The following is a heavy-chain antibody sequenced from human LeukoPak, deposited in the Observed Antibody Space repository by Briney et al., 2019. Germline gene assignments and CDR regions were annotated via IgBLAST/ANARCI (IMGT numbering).Heavy chain of an antibody. CDR2: ISSSSGYI. CDR1: GFTFSSYS. Sequence: GGSLRLSCAASGFTFSSYSMNWVRQAPGKGLEWLSYISSSSGYIYYADSVKGRFTVSRDNAMNSLFLQMNSLIAEDTAVYYCARVGIRFLEQYYFDYWGQGTLVTVSS. J-gene: IGHJ4*02. D-gene: IGHD3-3*01. V-gene: IGHV3-21*01. CDR3: ARVGIRFLEQYYFDY.